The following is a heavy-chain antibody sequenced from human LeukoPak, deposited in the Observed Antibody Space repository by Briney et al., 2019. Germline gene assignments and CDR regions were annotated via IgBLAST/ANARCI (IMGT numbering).Heavy chain of an antibody. V-gene: IGHV3-21*01. CDR2: ISSSSSYI. Sequence: GGSLRLSCAASGFTFSSYSMNWVRQAPGKGLEWVSSISSSSSYIYYADSVKGRFTISRDNAKNSLYLQMNSLRAEDTAVYYCATTVTGWGAFDIWGQGTMVTVSS. CDR1: GFTFSSYS. CDR3: ATTVTGWGAFDI. D-gene: IGHD6-19*01. J-gene: IGHJ3*02.